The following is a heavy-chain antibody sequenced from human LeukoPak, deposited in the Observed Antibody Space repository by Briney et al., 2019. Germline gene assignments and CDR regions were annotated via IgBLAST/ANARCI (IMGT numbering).Heavy chain of an antibody. V-gene: IGHV3-23*01. CDR2: ISGSGGST. Sequence: GGSLRLSCAASGFTVSSNYMSWVRQAPGKGLEWVSAISGSGGSTYYADSVKGRFTISRDNSKNTLYLQMNSLRAEDTAVYYCAKDHHRYGYYYWGQGTLVTVSS. CDR1: GFTVSSNY. D-gene: IGHD5-18*01. J-gene: IGHJ4*02. CDR3: AKDHHRYGYYY.